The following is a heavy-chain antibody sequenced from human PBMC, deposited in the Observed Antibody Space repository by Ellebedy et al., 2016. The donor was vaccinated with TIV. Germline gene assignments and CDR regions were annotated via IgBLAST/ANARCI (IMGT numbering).Heavy chain of an antibody. D-gene: IGHD4-11*01. Sequence: PGGSLRLSCTASGFTFSDYYMSWVRQAPGKGLELAAYIISGGSPVYYADSVKGRFTISRDNAKKSLYLQINRLRAEDTAVYYCARDRRISTVTTSGFDSWGQGTLVTVSS. CDR3: ARDRRISTVTTSGFDS. CDR2: IISGGSPV. J-gene: IGHJ4*02. V-gene: IGHV3-11*01. CDR1: GFTFSDYY.